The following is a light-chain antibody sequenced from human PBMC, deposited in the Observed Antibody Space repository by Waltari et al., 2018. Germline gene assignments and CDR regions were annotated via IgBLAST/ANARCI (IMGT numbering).Light chain of an antibody. CDR3: QHYGSPLT. V-gene: IGKV3-20*01. Sequence: EIVLTQSPGTLSLSPGERATLSCRAIQTVTSSYLAWYQQKPGQAPRLVIYGASIRATGIPDRFSGSGSGTDFTLTISGLEPEDFAVYYCQHYGSPLTFGGGTKVESK. CDR1: QTVTSSY. CDR2: GAS. J-gene: IGKJ4*01.